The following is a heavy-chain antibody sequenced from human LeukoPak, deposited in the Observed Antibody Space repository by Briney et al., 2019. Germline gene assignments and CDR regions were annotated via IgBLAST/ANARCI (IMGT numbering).Heavy chain of an antibody. D-gene: IGHD5-18*01. V-gene: IGHV1-18*01. Sequence: ASVKVSCKASGYTFTSYGISWVRQAPGQGLEWMGWISAYNGNTNYAQKLQGRVTMTTDTSTSTAYMELRSLRSDDTAVYYCARDAPGYSYGYQGDYWGQGTLVTVSS. CDR1: GYTFTSYG. CDR3: ARDAPGYSYGYQGDY. J-gene: IGHJ4*02. CDR2: ISAYNGNT.